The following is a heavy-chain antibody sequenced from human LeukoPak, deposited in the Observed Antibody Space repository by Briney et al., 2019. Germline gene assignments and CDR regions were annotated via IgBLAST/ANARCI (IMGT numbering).Heavy chain of an antibody. CDR2: VNPNIGDA. J-gene: IGHJ5*01. CDR3: ARMALDGGDSIGFDS. V-gene: IGHV1-2*02. CDR1: GYTFTDYF. D-gene: IGHD2-21*02. Sequence: ASVKVSCKASGYTFTDYFIHWVRQAPGQGLEWMGWVNPNIGDASYAQKFQDRVTMTRDRSINTAYMELSRLTSDDTAVYYCARMALDGGDSIGFDSWGQGTLVTVSS.